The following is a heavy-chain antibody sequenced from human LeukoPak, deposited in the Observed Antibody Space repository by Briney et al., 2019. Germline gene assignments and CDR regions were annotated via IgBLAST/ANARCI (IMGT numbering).Heavy chain of an antibody. Sequence: GGSLRLPCAASGFTFSSYWMHGVRHAPGKGLVWVSCINSDGRSTSYADSVKGRFTISRDNAKNTLYLQMNSLRAEDSAVYYCVTSYCSGGSCYSASGYWGQGTLVTVSS. J-gene: IGHJ4*02. CDR3: VTSYCSGGSCYSASGY. V-gene: IGHV3-74*01. CDR2: INSDGRST. D-gene: IGHD2-15*01. CDR1: GFTFSSYW.